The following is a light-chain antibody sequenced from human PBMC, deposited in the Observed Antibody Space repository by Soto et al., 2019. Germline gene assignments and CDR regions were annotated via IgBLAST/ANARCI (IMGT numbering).Light chain of an antibody. Sequence: EIVLTQSPGTLSLSPGERATLSCRASQSVASNYLGWYQQKPGQAPRVLIFDASIRATGIPDRFSASGSGSDFTLTISRLEPEDFAVYYCQQYGSSPRTFGQGTKVEIK. CDR1: QSVASNY. J-gene: IGKJ1*01. V-gene: IGKV3-20*01. CDR2: DAS. CDR3: QQYGSSPRT.